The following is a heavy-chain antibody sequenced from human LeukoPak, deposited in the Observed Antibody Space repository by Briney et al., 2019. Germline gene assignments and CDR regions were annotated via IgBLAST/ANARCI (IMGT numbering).Heavy chain of an antibody. J-gene: IGHJ4*02. CDR2: IHQHGTEK. Sequence: GGSLRLSCAGSGFTISGYWMAWVRQAPGKGLEWVANIHQHGTEKYYVGSVKGRFTVSRDNAKNSLFLQMNSLRTEDTAVYYCARAGVFATTRHFDLWGQGTLVTVSP. V-gene: IGHV3-7*01. CDR1: GFTISGYW. CDR3: ARAGVFATTRHFDL. D-gene: IGHD3-10*01.